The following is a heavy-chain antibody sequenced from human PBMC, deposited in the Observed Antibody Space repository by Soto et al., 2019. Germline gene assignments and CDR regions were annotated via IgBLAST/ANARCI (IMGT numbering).Heavy chain of an antibody. CDR3: AREDYYDTGYYVV. CDR1: VRSMSGYY. J-gene: IGHJ4*02. Sequence: SETLSLTGTVSVRSMSGYYWSWIRQPAGERLEWIGRIYTSGTTDFNPSLKGRVTMSVDTSKNQFSLKLTSVTAADTALYYCAREDYYDTGYYVVWGQGTQVTVSS. CDR2: IYTSGTT. V-gene: IGHV4-4*07. D-gene: IGHD3-9*01.